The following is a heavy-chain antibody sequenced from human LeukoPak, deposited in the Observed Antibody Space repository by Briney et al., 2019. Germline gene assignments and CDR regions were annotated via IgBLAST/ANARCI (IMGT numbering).Heavy chain of an antibody. CDR2: IPYDGSAK. Sequence: GGSLRLSCAASGFTFSSFGMHWVRQAPGKGLEWVAFIPYDGSAKYYADSVKGRFTISRDNSKNTLYLRMNSLRAEDTAVYYCTSSGSYRDFDYWGQGTLVTVSS. D-gene: IGHD3-10*01. CDR1: GFTFSSFG. CDR3: TSSGSYRDFDY. V-gene: IGHV3-30*02. J-gene: IGHJ4*02.